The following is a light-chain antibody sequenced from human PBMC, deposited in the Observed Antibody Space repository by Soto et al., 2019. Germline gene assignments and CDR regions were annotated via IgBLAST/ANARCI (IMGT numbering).Light chain of an antibody. Sequence: VLTQSPGTLSLSPGERATLSCRASQNVNSNYLAWYQQKPGQAPRLLIYEASSRATGIPDRFIGSGSGSDFSLTISRLEPEDFAVYYCQQYGKSPGLFTFGPGTRVDIK. CDR1: QNVNSNY. CDR3: QQYGKSPGLFT. V-gene: IGKV3-20*01. J-gene: IGKJ3*01. CDR2: EAS.